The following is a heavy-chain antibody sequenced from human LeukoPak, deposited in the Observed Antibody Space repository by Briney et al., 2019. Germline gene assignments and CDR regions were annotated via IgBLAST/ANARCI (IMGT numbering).Heavy chain of an antibody. CDR1: GGSISSYY. CDR3: ARERCTSTNCYYDY. D-gene: IGHD2-2*01. Sequence: NTSETLSLTCTVSGGSISSYYWSWIRQPPGKGLERIGYIYYSGSTNYNPSLKSRVTISVDTSKNQFSLKLSSVTAADTAVYYCARERCTSTNCYYDYWGQGTLVTVSS. CDR2: IYYSGST. V-gene: IGHV4-59*01. J-gene: IGHJ4*02.